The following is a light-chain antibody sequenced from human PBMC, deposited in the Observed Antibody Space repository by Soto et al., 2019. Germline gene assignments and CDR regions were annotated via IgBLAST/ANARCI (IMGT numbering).Light chain of an antibody. CDR1: QSVSSN. Sequence: EFVLTQSPGTLSVSPGEGATLSCRASQSVSSNLAWYQQKPGQAPRLLIYGASTRATGIPARFSGSGSGTEFTLTISSLQSEDFAVYYCQQYNNWPRTFGQGTKVDIK. CDR3: QQYNNWPRT. J-gene: IGKJ1*01. V-gene: IGKV3-15*01. CDR2: GAS.